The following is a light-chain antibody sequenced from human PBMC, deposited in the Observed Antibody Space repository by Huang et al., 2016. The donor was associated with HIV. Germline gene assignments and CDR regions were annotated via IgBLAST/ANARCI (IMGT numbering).Light chain of an antibody. CDR1: LDINNY. CDR3: QQYDTLTLT. CDR2: EAS. Sequence: DIQMTQSPSSLSASLGDKVTITCQASLDINNYLNWYQQKPGKVPKLLISEASDLETGVPPRFSGSRSGTNFTLTVSSLQAEDIGTYYCQQYDTLTLTFGQGTNVEI. J-gene: IGKJ1*01. V-gene: IGKV1-33*01.